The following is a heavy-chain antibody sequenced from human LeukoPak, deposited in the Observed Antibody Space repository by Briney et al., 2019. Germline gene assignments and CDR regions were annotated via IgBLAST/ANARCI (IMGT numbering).Heavy chain of an antibody. CDR1: EYSFTSYW. CDR2: IYPGDSDT. V-gene: IGHV5-51*01. D-gene: IGHD5-18*01. Sequence: PGESLKISCKGSEYSFTSYWIGWVRQMPGKGLEWMGIIYPGDSDTRYSPSFQGQVTISADKSISTAYLQWSSLKASDTAMYYCARLRDTATPRGYYYGMDVWGKGTTVTVSS. J-gene: IGHJ6*04. CDR3: ARLRDTATPRGYYYGMDV.